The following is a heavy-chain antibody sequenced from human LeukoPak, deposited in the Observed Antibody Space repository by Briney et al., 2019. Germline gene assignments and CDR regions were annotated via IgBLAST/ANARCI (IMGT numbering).Heavy chain of an antibody. CDR3: ARGDRSSWDTYYFDY. V-gene: IGHV3-7*03. CDR2: IKQDGSEK. D-gene: IGHD6-13*01. J-gene: IGHJ4*02. Sequence: GGSLRHSCAASGFTSSRHWMSWVRPAPGEGVEWVANIKQDGSEKYYVDSVKGRFTISRDNAKNSLYLQMNSLRAEDTAVYYCARGDRSSWDTYYFDYWGQGTLVTVSS. CDR1: GFTSSRHW.